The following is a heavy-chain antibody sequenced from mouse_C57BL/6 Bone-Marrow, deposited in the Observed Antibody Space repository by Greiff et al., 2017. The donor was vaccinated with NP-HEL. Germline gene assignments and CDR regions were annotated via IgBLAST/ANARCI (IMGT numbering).Heavy chain of an antibody. Sequence: VQLQQSGAELARPGASVKLSCKASGYTFTSYGISWVKQRTGQGLEWIGEIYPRSGNTYYNEKFKGKATLTADKSSSTAYMELRSLTSEGSAVYFCAGRDYYGSSYPFDFWGQGTTLTVSS. CDR1: GYTFTSYG. J-gene: IGHJ2*01. CDR3: AGRDYYGSSYPFDF. V-gene: IGHV1-81*01. CDR2: IYPRSGNT. D-gene: IGHD1-1*01.